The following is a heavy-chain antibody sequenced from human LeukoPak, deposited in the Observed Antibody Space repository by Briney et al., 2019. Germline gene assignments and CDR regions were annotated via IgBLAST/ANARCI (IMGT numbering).Heavy chain of an antibody. J-gene: IGHJ6*03. CDR2: INHSGST. D-gene: IGHD1-26*01. V-gene: IGHV4-34*01. Sequence: SETLSLTCAVYGGSFSGYYWCWIRQPPGKGLEWIGEINHSGSTNYNPSLKSRVTISVDTSKNQFSLKLSSVTAADTAVYYCASGGGSYRLYYYYYMDVWGKGTTVTISS. CDR3: ASGGGSYRLYYYYYMDV. CDR1: GGSFSGYY.